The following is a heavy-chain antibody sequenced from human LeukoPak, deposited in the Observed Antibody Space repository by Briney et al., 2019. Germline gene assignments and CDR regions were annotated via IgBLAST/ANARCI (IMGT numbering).Heavy chain of an antibody. D-gene: IGHD1-26*01. Sequence: GGSLRLSCAASGFTFSSYAMHWVRQAPGKGLEWVAVISYDGSNKYYADSVKGRFTISRDNSKNTLYLQMNSLGAEDTAVYYCARWSGSYYYYYYYYMDVWGKGTTVTVSS. CDR3: ARWSGSYYYYYYYYMDV. CDR2: ISYDGSNK. V-gene: IGHV3-30-3*01. J-gene: IGHJ6*03. CDR1: GFTFSSYA.